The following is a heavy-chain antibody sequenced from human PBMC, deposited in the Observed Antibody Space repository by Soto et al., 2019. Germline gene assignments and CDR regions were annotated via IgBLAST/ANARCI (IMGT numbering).Heavy chain of an antibody. CDR2: IYSGGST. Sequence: GVSLRLSCAASGFTVSSNYMSWVRQAPGKGLEWVSVIYSGGSTYYADSVKGRFTISRDNSKNTLYLQMNSLRAEDTAVYYCARVGDYYCSGGSCYSNWFVTCGQGTLFTSP. CDR3: ARVGDYYCSGGSCYSNWFVT. J-gene: IGHJ5*02. V-gene: IGHV3-53*01. CDR1: GFTVSSNY. D-gene: IGHD2-15*01.